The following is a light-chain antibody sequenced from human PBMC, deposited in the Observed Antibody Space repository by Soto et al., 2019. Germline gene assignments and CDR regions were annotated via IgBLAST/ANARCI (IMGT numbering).Light chain of an antibody. Sequence: DIQMTQSPSSLSASIGDSVTITCRASHSVNNRLAWYQQSPGKAPHLVIYDVFRLPSGVPSRFTGGGSGTEFTLNLSNIRAEDSRSYFCHEHSGLPNTFGAGTKLEI. J-gene: IGKJ2*01. V-gene: IGKV1-5*01. CDR1: HSVNNR. CDR2: DVF. CDR3: HEHSGLPNT.